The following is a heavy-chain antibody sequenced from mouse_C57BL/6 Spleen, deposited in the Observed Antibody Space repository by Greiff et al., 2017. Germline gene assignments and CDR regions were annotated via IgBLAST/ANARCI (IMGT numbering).Heavy chain of an antibody. CDR2: IHPNSGST. V-gene: IGHV1-64*01. D-gene: IGHD1-1*02. CDR1: GYTFTSYW. J-gene: IGHJ4*01. Sequence: QVQLQQPGAELVKPGASVKLSCKASGYTFTSYWMHWVKQRPGQGLEWIGMIHPNSGSTNYNEKFKSKATLTVDKSSSTAYMQLSRLTSEDSAVYNCARWVGNAMDYWGQGTSVTVSS. CDR3: ARWVGNAMDY.